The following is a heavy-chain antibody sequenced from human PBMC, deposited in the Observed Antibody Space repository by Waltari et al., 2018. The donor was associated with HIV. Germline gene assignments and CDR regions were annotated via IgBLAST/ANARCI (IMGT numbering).Heavy chain of an antibody. CDR3: ARGVAAAVD. CDR2: IYHSGST. CDR1: GYSISSGYY. V-gene: IGHV4-38-2*01. Sequence: QVQLQESGPGLVKPSETLSLTCAVSGYSISSGYYWGWIRPPPGKGLEWIGSIYHSGSTYYNPSLKSRVTISVDTSKNQFSLKLSSVTAADTAVYYCARGVAAAVDWGQGTLVTVSS. J-gene: IGHJ4*02. D-gene: IGHD6-13*01.